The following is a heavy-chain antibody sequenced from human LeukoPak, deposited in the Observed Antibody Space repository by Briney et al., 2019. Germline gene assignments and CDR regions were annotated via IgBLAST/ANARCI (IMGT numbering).Heavy chain of an antibody. J-gene: IGHJ4*02. V-gene: IGHV1-2*02. D-gene: IGHD3-10*01. CDR2: INPNSGGT. Sequence: GASVKVSCKASGYTFTGYYMHWVRQAPGQGLEWMGWINPNSGGTNYAQKFQGRVTMTRDTSTSTAYMELSRLRSDDTAVYYCARALWFGELYFDYWGQGTLVTVSS. CDR3: ARALWFGELYFDY. CDR1: GYTFTGYY.